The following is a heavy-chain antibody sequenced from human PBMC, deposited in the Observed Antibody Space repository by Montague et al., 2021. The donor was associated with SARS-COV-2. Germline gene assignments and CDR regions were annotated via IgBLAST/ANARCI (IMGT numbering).Heavy chain of an antibody. D-gene: IGHD2-15*01. J-gene: IGHJ5*02. CDR2: IYHSGST. Sequence: SETLSLTCTVSGASITSSNWWNWVRQPPGKGLEWIGQIYHSGSTNYNPSLKSRLTLSLDKSKNQFSLSLSSVTAADTAVYYCARQIQQVVVCPAKLTNWFDAWGLGTLVTVAS. CDR3: ARQIQQVVVCPAKLTNWFDA. CDR1: GASITSSNW. V-gene: IGHV4-4*02.